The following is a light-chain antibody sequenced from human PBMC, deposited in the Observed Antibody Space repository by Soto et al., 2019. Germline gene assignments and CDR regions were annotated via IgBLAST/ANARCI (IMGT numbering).Light chain of an antibody. V-gene: IGLV2-8*01. CDR2: DVT. CDR3: SSYAGSNNVEV. J-gene: IGLJ2*01. Sequence: QSVLTQPPSASGSPGQSVTISCTGTSNDIGGYNYVSWYQQHPGKAPKLIIYDVTVRPSGVPDRFSGSKSGNTASLTVSGLQAEDEADYYCSSYAGSNNVEVFGVGTKLTVL. CDR1: SNDIGGYNY.